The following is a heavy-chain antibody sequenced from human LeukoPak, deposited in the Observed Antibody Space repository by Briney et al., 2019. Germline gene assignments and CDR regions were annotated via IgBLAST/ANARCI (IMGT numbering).Heavy chain of an antibody. J-gene: IGHJ4*02. Sequence: PSETLSLTCSVSGDSISSNTYYWSWIRQPPGKGLEWIGYIYYSGSTNYNPSLKSRVTISVDTSKNQFSLKLSSVTAADTAVYYCARNPDYGDPFLDWGQGTLVTVSS. V-gene: IGHV4-61*01. CDR3: ARNPDYGDPFLD. CDR1: GDSISSNTYY. D-gene: IGHD4-17*01. CDR2: IYYSGST.